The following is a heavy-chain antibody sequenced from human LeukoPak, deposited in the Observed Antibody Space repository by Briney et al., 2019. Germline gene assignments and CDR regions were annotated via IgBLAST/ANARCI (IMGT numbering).Heavy chain of an antibody. J-gene: IGHJ4*02. CDR3: ARVHYDILTGYYSGYFDY. CDR2: IYYSGST. CDR1: GGSISSSSYY. D-gene: IGHD3-9*01. Sequence: SETLSLTCTVSGGSISSSSYYWGWIRQPPGKGLEWIGSIYYSGSTYYNPSLKSRVTISVDTSKNQFSLKLSSVTAADTAVYYCARVHYDILTGYYSGYFDYWGQGTLVTVSS. V-gene: IGHV4-39*07.